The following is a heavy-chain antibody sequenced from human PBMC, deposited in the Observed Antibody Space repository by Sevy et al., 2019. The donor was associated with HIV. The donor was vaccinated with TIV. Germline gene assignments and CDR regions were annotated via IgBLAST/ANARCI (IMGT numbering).Heavy chain of an antibody. J-gene: IGHJ4*02. Sequence: GGSLRLSCAASGFTFDDYAMHWVRQVPGKGLEWVSGIRWNTGSMVYADSVKGRFTISRDNAQNSLYLKMNSLRAEDTARYYCAKDRFADTRRTKFDCWGQGTLVTVSS. CDR2: IRWNTGSM. CDR3: AKDRFADTRRTKFDC. V-gene: IGHV3-9*01. D-gene: IGHD2-8*01. CDR1: GFTFDDYA.